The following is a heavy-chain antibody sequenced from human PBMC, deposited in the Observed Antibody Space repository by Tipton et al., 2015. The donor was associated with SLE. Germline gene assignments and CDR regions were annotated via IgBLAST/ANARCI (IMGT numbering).Heavy chain of an antibody. J-gene: IGHJ4*02. Sequence: QLVQSGAEVKKPGAAVKVSCKASGYTFTSYDINWVRQATGQGLERMGWMNPNSGNTGVAQKFQGGVTITRNTSISTADMELSSLRSEDTAVYYCARGPSWSGYYYYFDYWGQGTLVTVSS. CDR1: GYTFTSYD. CDR3: ARGPSWSGYYYYFDY. CDR2: MNPNSGNT. D-gene: IGHD3-3*01. V-gene: IGHV1-8*01.